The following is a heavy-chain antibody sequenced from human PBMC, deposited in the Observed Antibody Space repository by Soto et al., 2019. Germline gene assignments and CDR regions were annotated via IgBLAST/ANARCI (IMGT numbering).Heavy chain of an antibody. CDR3: ARVTPDYIWGSYRPIDAFDI. D-gene: IGHD3-16*02. Sequence: ASVKVSCKASGYTFTSYGISWVRQAPGQGLEWMGWISAYNGNTNYAQKLQGRVTMTTDTSTSTAYMELRSLRSDDTAVYYCARVTPDYIWGSYRPIDAFDIWGQGTMVTVSS. CDR2: ISAYNGNT. J-gene: IGHJ3*02. CDR1: GYTFTSYG. V-gene: IGHV1-18*01.